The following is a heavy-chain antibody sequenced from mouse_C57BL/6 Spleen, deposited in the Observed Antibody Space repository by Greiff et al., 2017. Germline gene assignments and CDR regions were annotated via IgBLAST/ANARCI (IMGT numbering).Heavy chain of an antibody. D-gene: IGHD1-1*01. Sequence: QVQLQQPGAELLKPGASVKMSCKASGYTFTSYWITWVKQRPGQGLEWIGDIYPGSGSTNYNEKFKSKATLTVDTSSSTAYMQLSSLTSEDSAVYYCARGFYYGSSPHYFDYWGQGTTLTVSS. CDR3: ARGFYYGSSPHYFDY. CDR2: IYPGSGST. J-gene: IGHJ2*01. V-gene: IGHV1-55*01. CDR1: GYTFTSYW.